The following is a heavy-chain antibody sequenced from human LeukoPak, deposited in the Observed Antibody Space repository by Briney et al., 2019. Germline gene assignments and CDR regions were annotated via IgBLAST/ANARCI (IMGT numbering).Heavy chain of an antibody. J-gene: IGHJ4*02. V-gene: IGHV1-8*01. CDR2: MNPNSGNT. D-gene: IGHD3-10*01. CDR3: AREGDYYGSGDQGY. Sequence: GWMNPNSGNTGYAQKFQGGVTMTRNTSISTAYMELSSLRSEDTAVYYCAREGDYYGSGDQGYWGQGTLVTVSS.